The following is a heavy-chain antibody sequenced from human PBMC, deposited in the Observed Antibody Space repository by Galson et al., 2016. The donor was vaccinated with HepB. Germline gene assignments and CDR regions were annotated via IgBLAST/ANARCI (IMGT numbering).Heavy chain of an antibody. D-gene: IGHD3-10*01. CDR1: GDSISDYY. V-gene: IGHV4-59*01. CDR3: ARDRVWYFDL. Sequence: SETLSLTCTVSGDSISDYYWSWIRQPPGKGLEWIGYIYYTGSTNYNPSLKSRVTISVDTSKSQFSLKLSSVTAADTAVYFCARDRVWYFDLWGRGTLVTVSS. CDR2: IYYTGST. J-gene: IGHJ2*01.